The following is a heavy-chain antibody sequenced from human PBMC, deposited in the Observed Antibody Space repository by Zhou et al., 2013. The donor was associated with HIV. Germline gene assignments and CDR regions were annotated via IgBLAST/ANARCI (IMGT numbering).Heavy chain of an antibody. Sequence: QVQLVQSGSEVKEPGSSVKVSCKASGGTFLNYVVTWVRRAPGQGLEWMGGVIPVFRSPNYADKFRGRITMTSDGSTGTAYMELAGLTSDDTAVYYCAREPTGEYWYFDLWGLAHWSLSPQ. D-gene: IGHD7-27*01. CDR1: GGTFLNYV. CDR2: VIPVFRSP. CDR3: AREPTGEYWYFDL. V-gene: IGHV1-69*05. J-gene: IGHJ2*01.